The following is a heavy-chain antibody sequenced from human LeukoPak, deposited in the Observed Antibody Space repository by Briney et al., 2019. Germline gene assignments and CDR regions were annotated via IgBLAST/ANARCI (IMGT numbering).Heavy chain of an antibody. CDR2: INAGNGNT. CDR1: GYTFTSYA. CDR3: ARPTAMVLTWRGNDAFDI. V-gene: IGHV1-3*01. J-gene: IGHJ3*02. D-gene: IGHD5-18*01. Sequence: ASVKVSCTASGYTFTSYAMHWVRQAPGQRLEWMGWINAGNGNTKYSQKFQGRITITRDTSASTAYMELGSLRSEDTAVYYCARPTAMVLTWRGNDAFDIWGQGTMVTVSS.